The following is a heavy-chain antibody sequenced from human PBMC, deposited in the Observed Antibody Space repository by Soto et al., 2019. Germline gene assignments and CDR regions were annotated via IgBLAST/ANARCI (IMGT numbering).Heavy chain of an antibody. CDR3: ARGLREGYNLIPFGGFDY. Sequence: SETLSLTCAVYGGSFSGYYWSWIRQPPGKGLEWIGEINHSGSTNYNPSLKSRVTISVDTSKNQFSLKLSSVTAADTAVYYCARGLREGYNLIPFGGFDYWGQGTLVTVYS. D-gene: IGHD5-12*01. CDR2: INHSGST. J-gene: IGHJ4*02. V-gene: IGHV4-34*01. CDR1: GGSFSGYY.